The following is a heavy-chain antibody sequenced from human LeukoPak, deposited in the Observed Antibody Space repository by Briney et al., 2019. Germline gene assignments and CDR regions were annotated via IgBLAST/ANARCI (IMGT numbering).Heavy chain of an antibody. D-gene: IGHD4-11*01. J-gene: IGHJ4*02. CDR2: IWYDGSNQ. Sequence: PGRSLRLSCAASGFTFNDYGMHWVRQAPDKGLEWVAVIWYDGSNQYYADSVKGRFTISRDNSENTLYLQMNSLRAEDTAVYYCARTNERYCNYNLFDYWGQGTLVTVSS. CDR1: GFTFNDYG. CDR3: ARTNERYCNYNLFDY. V-gene: IGHV3-33*01.